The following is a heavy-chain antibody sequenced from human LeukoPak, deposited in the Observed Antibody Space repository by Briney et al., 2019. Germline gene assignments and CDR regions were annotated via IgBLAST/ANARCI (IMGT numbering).Heavy chain of an antibody. D-gene: IGHD5-18*01. V-gene: IGHV1-69*13. CDR1: GGTFSSYA. Sequence: SVKVSCKASGGTFSSYAISWVRQAPGQGLEWMGGIIPIFGTANYAQKFQGRVTITADESASTAYMELSSLRSEDTAVYYCAREVSGYSYGYLTWLDPWGQGTLVTVSS. CDR3: AREVSGYSYGYLTWLDP. CDR2: IIPIFGTA. J-gene: IGHJ5*02.